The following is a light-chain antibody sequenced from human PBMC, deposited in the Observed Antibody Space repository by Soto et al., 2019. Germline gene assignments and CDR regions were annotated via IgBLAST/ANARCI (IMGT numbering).Light chain of an antibody. CDR2: DVS. CDR3: SSYTSSSTLYA. J-gene: IGLJ1*01. V-gene: IGLV2-14*01. Sequence: CALTQPASVSGSPGQSITISCTGTSSDVGRYNYVSWYQQHPGKAPKLMIHDVSNRPSGVSDRFSGSKSGNTASLTISGLQAEDEADYYCSSYTSSSTLYAFGTGTKVTVL. CDR1: SSDVGRYNY.